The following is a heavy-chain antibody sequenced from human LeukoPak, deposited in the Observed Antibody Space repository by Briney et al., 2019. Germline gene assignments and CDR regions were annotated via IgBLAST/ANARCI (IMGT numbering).Heavy chain of an antibody. J-gene: IGHJ6*03. Sequence: PGGSLRLCCAASGFTFSSYGMHWVRQAPGKGLEWVAVIWYDGSNKYYADSVKGRFTISRDNSKNTLYLQMNSLRAEDTAVYYCAKRFRYYMDVWGKGTTVTVSS. CDR2: IWYDGSNK. CDR3: AKRFRYYMDV. V-gene: IGHV3-33*06. CDR1: GFTFSSYG.